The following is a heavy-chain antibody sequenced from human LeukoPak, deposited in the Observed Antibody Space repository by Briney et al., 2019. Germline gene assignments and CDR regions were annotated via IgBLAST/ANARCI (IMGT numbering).Heavy chain of an antibody. CDR2: ISAYNGNT. Sequence: ASVKVSCKASGGTFSSYAISWVRQAPGQGLEWMGRISAYNGNTNYAQKVQGRVTMTTDTSTSTAYMELRSLRSDDTAVYYCAREETHHVYYGMDVWGQGTMVTVSS. D-gene: IGHD1-14*01. J-gene: IGHJ6*02. CDR1: GGTFSSYA. V-gene: IGHV1-18*01. CDR3: AREETHHVYYGMDV.